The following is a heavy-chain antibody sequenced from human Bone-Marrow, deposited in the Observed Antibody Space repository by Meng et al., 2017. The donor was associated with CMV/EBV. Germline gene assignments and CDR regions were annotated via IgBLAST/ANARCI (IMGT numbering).Heavy chain of an antibody. CDR2: ISSSSSDI. CDR1: GFTFSSYS. CDR3: ARAAARQYFYYGMDV. V-gene: IGHV3-21*01. Sequence: GESLKISCAASGFTFSSYSMNWVRQAPGKGLEWVSFISSSSSDIYYADSVKGRFTISRDNAKNSLYLQMNSLRAEDTAVYYCARAAARQYFYYGMDVWGQGNTVNVSS. D-gene: IGHD6-13*01. J-gene: IGHJ6*02.